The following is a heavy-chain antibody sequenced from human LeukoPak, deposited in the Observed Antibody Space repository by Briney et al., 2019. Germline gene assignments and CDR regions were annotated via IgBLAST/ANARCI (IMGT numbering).Heavy chain of an antibody. J-gene: IGHJ2*01. CDR1: GFTVSDYY. Sequence: GGPLRLSCSASGFTVSDYYMTWVHQAPGKGLEWVSLIYRGGSTYYADSVQGRFTISRDNSKNTLYVQMKSLRAEDTAVYYCARIPTEDDWYFDLWGRGVLVTVSS. CDR2: IYRGGST. V-gene: IGHV3-66*01. CDR3: ARIPTEDDWYFDL. D-gene: IGHD2-21*01.